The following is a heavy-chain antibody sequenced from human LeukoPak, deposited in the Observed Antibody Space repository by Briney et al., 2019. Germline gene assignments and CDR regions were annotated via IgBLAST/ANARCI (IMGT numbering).Heavy chain of an antibody. D-gene: IGHD6-13*01. CDR1: GYTFTGYY. CDR3: ARVDSSSWYMYNWFDP. CDR2: INPNSGGT. J-gene: IGHJ5*02. V-gene: IGHV1-2*02. Sequence: ASVKVSCKASGYTFTGYYMHWVRQAPGQGLEWMGWINPNSGGTNYAQKFQGRVTMTRDTSISTAYMELSRLRSDDTAVYYCARVDSSSWYMYNWFDPWGQGTLVTVSS.